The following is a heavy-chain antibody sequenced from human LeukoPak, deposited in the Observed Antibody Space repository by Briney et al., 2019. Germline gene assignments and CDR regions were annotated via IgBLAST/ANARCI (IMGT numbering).Heavy chain of an antibody. CDR1: GYTFTSYY. Sequence: ASVKVPCKASGYTFTSYYMHWVRQAPGQGLEWMGIINPSGGGTSYAQKFQGRVTMTRDTSTNTVYMELSSLRSEDTAVYYCARALRSYSSEDYWGQGTLVTVSS. CDR3: ARALRSYSSEDY. CDR2: INPSGGGT. J-gene: IGHJ4*02. D-gene: IGHD3-22*01. V-gene: IGHV1-46*01.